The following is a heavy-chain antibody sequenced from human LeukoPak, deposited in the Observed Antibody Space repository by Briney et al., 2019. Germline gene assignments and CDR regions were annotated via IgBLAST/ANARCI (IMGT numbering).Heavy chain of an antibody. CDR3: ARGLVLATDDAFDI. V-gene: IGHV4-59*01. J-gene: IGHJ3*02. CDR2: VYDNDIS. CDR1: GASIRSYF. D-gene: IGHD5-12*01. Sequence: SETLSLTCSVSGASIRSYFGSWIRQSPGKGLEWIGYVYDNDISNFNPSLESRVTILVDRSKSQFSLKLRSVTAADTAVYYCARGLVLATDDAFDIWGPGTMVTVSS.